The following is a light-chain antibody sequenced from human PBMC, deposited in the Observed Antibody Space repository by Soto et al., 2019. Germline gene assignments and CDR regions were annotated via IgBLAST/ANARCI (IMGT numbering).Light chain of an antibody. V-gene: IGKV3-20*01. Sequence: ERVITQSPATLSVSPGERGTLSCRASQSVSNNYLAWYQQKPGQAPRILIYGASNRATGIPDRFSGSGSGTDFTLTISRLEPEDFAVYYCQQYGSSGTFGQGTKVDIK. CDR1: QSVSNNY. CDR3: QQYGSSGT. J-gene: IGKJ1*01. CDR2: GAS.